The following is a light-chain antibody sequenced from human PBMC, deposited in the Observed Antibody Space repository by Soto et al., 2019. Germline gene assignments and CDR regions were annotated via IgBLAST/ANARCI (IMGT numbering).Light chain of an antibody. CDR1: QTISSW. CDR2: KAS. Sequence: DITITQSPSMLSVYVGVRVTITFRASQTISSWLAWYQQKPGKAPKPLIYKASTLKRGVPSRFSGSGSGTEFTLTISSLQPDDFATYYCQHYNSYSEEFGEGTKVDIK. V-gene: IGKV1-5*03. CDR3: QHYNSYSEE. J-gene: IGKJ1*01.